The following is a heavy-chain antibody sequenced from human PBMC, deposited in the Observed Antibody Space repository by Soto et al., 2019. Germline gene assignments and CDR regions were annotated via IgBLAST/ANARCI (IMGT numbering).Heavy chain of an antibody. Sequence: VGSLRLSCAASGFTFSTYAMTWVRQVPGKGLEWVSGITGSGHTSYYAPSVKGRLTISRDNSMDRLYLQMDSLSAGDTAVYYCARYYGAFSGGFDYWGQGTLVTVSS. V-gene: IGHV3-23*01. CDR2: ITGSGHTS. D-gene: IGHD3-3*01. CDR3: ARYYGAFSGGFDY. CDR1: GFTFSTYA. J-gene: IGHJ4*02.